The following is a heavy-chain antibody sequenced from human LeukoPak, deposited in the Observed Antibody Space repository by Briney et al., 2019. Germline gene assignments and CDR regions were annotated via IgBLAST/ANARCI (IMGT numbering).Heavy chain of an antibody. CDR1: GFTVSSNY. CDR3: ARDRAVAGTRWFDP. D-gene: IGHD6-19*01. J-gene: IGHJ5*02. CDR2: IYSGGST. V-gene: IGHV3-66*01. Sequence: GGSLRLSCAASGFTVSSNYMSWVRQAPGKGLEWVSVIYSGGSTYYADSVKGRFTISGDNSKNTLYLQMNSLRAEDTAVYYCARDRAVAGTRWFDPWGQGTLVTVSS.